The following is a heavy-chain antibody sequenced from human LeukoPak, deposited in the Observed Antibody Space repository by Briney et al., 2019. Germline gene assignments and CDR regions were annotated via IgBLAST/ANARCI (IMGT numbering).Heavy chain of an antibody. J-gene: IGHJ3*02. D-gene: IGHD3-10*01. CDR2: ISNSAGTT. CDR1: GSTFSDYY. Sequence: GGSLRLSCAASGSTFSDYYMSWIRQAPGKGLEWVSAISNSAGTTYYADSVKGRFTISRDNSKNTLYLQMNSLRAEDTAVYYCAKDTTLIRGRSRGGAFDIWGQGTMVTVSS. CDR3: AKDTTLIRGRSRGGAFDI. V-gene: IGHV3-23*01.